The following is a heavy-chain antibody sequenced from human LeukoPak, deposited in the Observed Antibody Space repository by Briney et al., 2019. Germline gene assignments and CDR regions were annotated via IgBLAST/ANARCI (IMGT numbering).Heavy chain of an antibody. J-gene: IGHJ5*02. D-gene: IGHD6-13*01. CDR1: GFTFSDYY. CDR2: ISSSGSTI. CDR3: AQWWEAAAGKGFDP. V-gene: IGHV3-11*04. Sequence: PGGSLRLSCAASGFTFSDYYMSWIRQAPGKGLEWVSYISSSGSTIYYADSVKGRFTISRDNAKNSLYLQMNSLRAEDTAVYYCAQWWEAAAGKGFDPWGQGTLVTVSS.